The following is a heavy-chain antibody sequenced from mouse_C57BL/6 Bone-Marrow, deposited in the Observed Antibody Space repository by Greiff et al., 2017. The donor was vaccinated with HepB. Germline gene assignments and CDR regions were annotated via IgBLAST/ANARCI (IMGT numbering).Heavy chain of an antibody. CDR2: IDPENGDT. CDR1: GFNIKDDY. D-gene: IGHD3-3*01. Sequence: EVQLQQSGAELVRPGASVKLSCTASGFNIKDDYMHWVKQRPEQGLEWIGWIDPENGDTEYASKFQGKATITADKSSNTAYLQPRSLTSEDTAVYYCTTGWPAWFAYWGQGTLVTVSA. CDR3: TTGWPAWFAY. V-gene: IGHV14-4*01. J-gene: IGHJ3*01.